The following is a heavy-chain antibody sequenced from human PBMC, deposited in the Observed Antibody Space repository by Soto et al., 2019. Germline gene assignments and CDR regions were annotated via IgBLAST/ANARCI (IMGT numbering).Heavy chain of an antibody. Sequence: AESLKISCKGYGSSFTSCCISCVRQMPGKGLEWMGRIDPSDSYTNYSPSFQGHVTISADKSISTAYLQWSSLKASDTAMYYCARHVRYYYDSSGYYNDAFDILGQGTKVTVS. CDR3: ARHVRYYYDSSGYYNDAFDI. CDR1: GSSFTSCC. J-gene: IGHJ3*02. D-gene: IGHD3-22*01. CDR2: IDPSDSYT. V-gene: IGHV5-10-1*01.